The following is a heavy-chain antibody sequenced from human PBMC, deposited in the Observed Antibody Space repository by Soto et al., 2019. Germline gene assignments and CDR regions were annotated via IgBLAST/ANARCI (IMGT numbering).Heavy chain of an antibody. Sequence: SETLSLTCTVSGGSISSYYWSWIRQPPGKGLEWIGYIYYSGSTNYNPSLKSRVTISVDTSKNQFSLHLSSVTPDDTAVYYCVKLIGNSWLDSWGQGTPVTVSS. V-gene: IGHV4-59*08. J-gene: IGHJ5*01. D-gene: IGHD2-8*01. CDR3: VKLIGNSWLDS. CDR1: GGSISSYY. CDR2: IYYSGST.